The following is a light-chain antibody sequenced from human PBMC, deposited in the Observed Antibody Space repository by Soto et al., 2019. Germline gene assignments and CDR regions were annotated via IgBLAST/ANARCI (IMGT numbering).Light chain of an antibody. CDR1: SGHSNYA. V-gene: IGLV4-69*01. CDR3: QTWGTDIVV. J-gene: IGLJ2*01. Sequence: QSVLTQSPSASASLGASVKLTCTLSSGHSNYAIAWHQQQPEKGPRYLMKLNSDGRHSKGDGIPDRFSGSSSGAERYLTISSLQSEDEADYYCQTWGTDIVVFGGGTKVTVL. CDR2: LNSDGRH.